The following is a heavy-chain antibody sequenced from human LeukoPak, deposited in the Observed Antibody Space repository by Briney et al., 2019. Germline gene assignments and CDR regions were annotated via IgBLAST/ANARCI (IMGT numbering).Heavy chain of an antibody. V-gene: IGHV1-46*02. CDR2: INPSGGST. CDR3: ATEEGS. J-gene: IGHJ5*02. CDR1: KSTFNAYF. Sequence: ASVKVSCKASKSTFNAYFVHWVRQAPGQGLEWMGIINPSGGSTSYAQKFQGRVTMTEDTSTDTAYMELSSLRSEDTAVYYCATEEGSWGQGTLVTVSS.